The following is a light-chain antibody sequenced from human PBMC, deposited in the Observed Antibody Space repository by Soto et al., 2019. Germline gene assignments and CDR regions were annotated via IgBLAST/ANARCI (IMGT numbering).Light chain of an antibody. Sequence: DIQMTQSPSSLSASVGERVSITCRASQSISSYLNWYQQKPGKAPKLLIYAASSLQSGVPSRFSGSGSGTDFTLTISSLQPEDFASYYCHQSYSTPLTFGGGTKVEIK. V-gene: IGKV1-39*01. J-gene: IGKJ4*01. CDR3: HQSYSTPLT. CDR1: QSISSY. CDR2: AAS.